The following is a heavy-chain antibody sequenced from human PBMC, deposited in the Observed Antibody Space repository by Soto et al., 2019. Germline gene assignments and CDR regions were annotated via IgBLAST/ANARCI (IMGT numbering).Heavy chain of an antibody. CDR2: INQSGGT. CDR3: ALGQGGTKY. D-gene: IGHD3-16*01. Sequence: VHVQQWGAGLLKPSETLSLTCAVSGESFNPYFWSWIRQPPGKGLEWIAEINQSGGTYYNPSLKSRVAISLDTSKNQFSLTLNSVTAAETAVYYCALGQGGTKYWGQGTLVTVSS. CDR1: GESFNPYF. V-gene: IGHV4-34*02. J-gene: IGHJ4*02.